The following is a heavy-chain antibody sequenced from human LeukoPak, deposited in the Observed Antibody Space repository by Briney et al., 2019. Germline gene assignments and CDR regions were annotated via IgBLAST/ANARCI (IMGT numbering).Heavy chain of an antibody. CDR2: ISYDGSNK. D-gene: IGHD3-10*01. CDR1: GFTFSSYG. V-gene: IGHV3-30*03. CDR3: TTSWPKVREGDQ. J-gene: IGHJ4*02. Sequence: PGGSLRLSCAASGFTFSSYGMHWVRQAPGKGLEWVAVISYDGSNKYYADSVKGRFTISRDNSKNTLYLQMNSLRAEDTAVYYCTTSWPKVREGDQWGQGTLVTVSS.